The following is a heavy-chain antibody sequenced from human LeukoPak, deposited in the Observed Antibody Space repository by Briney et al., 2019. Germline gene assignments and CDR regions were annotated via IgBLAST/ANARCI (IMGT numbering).Heavy chain of an antibody. Sequence: SETLSLTCTVSGGSISSYYWSWIQQPPGKGLEWIGYIYYSGSTNYNPSLKSRVTISVDTSKNQFSLKLSSVTAADTAVYYCARRPRIQSYGMDVWGQGTTVTVSS. CDR1: GGSISSYY. CDR2: IYYSGST. CDR3: ARRPRIQSYGMDV. J-gene: IGHJ6*02. D-gene: IGHD5-18*01. V-gene: IGHV4-59*08.